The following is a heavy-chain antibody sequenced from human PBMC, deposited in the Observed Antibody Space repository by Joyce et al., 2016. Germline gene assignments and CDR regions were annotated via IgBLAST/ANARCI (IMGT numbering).Heavy chain of an antibody. D-gene: IGHD1-1*01. Sequence: QVQLRQSGSEVKKPGASVKVSCKASGYTFTNYAITWVRLAPGQGLVWMGWINGGSGTAGYAEKFQGRVAMTTDTSTNTVNMELRNLTSDDTAVYYCVRGTDTWSDVFLYWGQGSLVTVSS. CDR2: INGGSGTA. CDR3: VRGTDTWSDVFLY. V-gene: IGHV1-18*04. CDR1: GYTFTNYA. J-gene: IGHJ4*02.